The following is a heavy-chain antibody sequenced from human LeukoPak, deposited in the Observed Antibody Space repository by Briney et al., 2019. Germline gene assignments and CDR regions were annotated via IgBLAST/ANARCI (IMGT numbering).Heavy chain of an antibody. CDR2: ISGGTT. V-gene: IGHV3-23*01. J-gene: IGHJ4*02. Sequence: GGSLSLSCAASGFTISTYGMSWVREAPGEGLEWVSSISGGTTYYADSVKGRFTISRDNSKNAVSLQMNSLRAEDTAVYYCAKSVYHSGNYWGQGTLVTVSS. D-gene: IGHD3-10*01. CDR1: GFTISTYG. CDR3: AKSVYHSGNY.